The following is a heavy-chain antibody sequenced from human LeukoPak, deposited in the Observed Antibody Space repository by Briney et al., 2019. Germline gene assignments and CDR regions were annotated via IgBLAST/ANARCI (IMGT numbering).Heavy chain of an antibody. J-gene: IGHJ3*02. V-gene: IGHV3-30*04. CDR1: GFTFSSYA. Sequence: PGGSLRLSCAASGFTFSSYAMHWVRQAPGKGLEWVAVISYDGSNKYYADSVKGRFTISRDNSKNTLYLQMNSLRAEDTAVYYCASSEDAFDIWGQGTMVTVSS. CDR3: ASSEDAFDI. CDR2: ISYDGSNK.